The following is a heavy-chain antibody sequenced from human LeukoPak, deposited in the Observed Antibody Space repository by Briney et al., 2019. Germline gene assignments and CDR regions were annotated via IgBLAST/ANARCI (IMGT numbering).Heavy chain of an antibody. CDR1: GGSISSGDYY. D-gene: IGHD2-21*02. J-gene: IGHJ4*02. CDR2: IYYSGST. CDR3: AREPLGGWLLFNVDDDY. Sequence: PSETLSLTCTVSGGSISSGDYYWSWIRQPPGKGLEWIGYIYYSGSTYYNPSLKSRVTISVDTSKNQFSLKLSSVTAADTAVYYCAREPLGGWLLFNVDDDYWGQGTLVTVSS. V-gene: IGHV4-30-4*08.